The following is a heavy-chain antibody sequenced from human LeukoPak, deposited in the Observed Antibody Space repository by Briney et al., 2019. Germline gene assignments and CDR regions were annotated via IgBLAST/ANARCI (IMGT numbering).Heavy chain of an antibody. D-gene: IGHD4/OR15-4a*01. CDR3: VRDLRTDYAFDS. CDR2: INLDGYSK. J-gene: IGHJ4*02. CDR1: GFIFDDYG. V-gene: IGHV3-20*04. Sequence: GGSLRLSCAASGFIFDDYGMTWVRQGPGKGLEWVSRINLDGYSKGYADSVRGRFTISRDNDKSTLYLQMNSLRPEDTALYYCVRDLRTDYAFDSWGQGTLVTVSS.